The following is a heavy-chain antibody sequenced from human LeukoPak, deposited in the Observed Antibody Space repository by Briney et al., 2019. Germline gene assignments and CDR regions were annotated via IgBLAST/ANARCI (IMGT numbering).Heavy chain of an antibody. CDR2: ISSSSSYI. J-gene: IGHJ4*02. V-gene: IGHV3-21*01. D-gene: IGHD6-13*01. CDR3: ARDMGDSSWLKIIDY. Sequence: GGSLRLSCAASGFTFSSYSMNWVRQAPGKGLEWVSSISSSSSYIYYADSVKGRFTISRDNAKNSLYLQMNSLRAEDTAVYYCARDMGDSSWLKIIDYWGQGTLVTVSS. CDR1: GFTFSSYS.